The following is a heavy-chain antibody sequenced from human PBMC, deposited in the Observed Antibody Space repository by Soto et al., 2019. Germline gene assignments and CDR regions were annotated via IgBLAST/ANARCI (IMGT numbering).Heavy chain of an antibody. CDR1: GGSISSGGYS. D-gene: IGHD4-17*01. J-gene: IGHJ6*02. Sequence: ASETLSLTCAVSGGSISSGGYSWSWIRQPPGKGLEWIGYIYHSGSTYYNPSLKSRVTISVGRSKNQFSLKLSSVTAADTAVYYCARDDYGRVDVWGQGTTATVSS. CDR3: ARDDYGRVDV. CDR2: IYHSGST. V-gene: IGHV4-30-2*01.